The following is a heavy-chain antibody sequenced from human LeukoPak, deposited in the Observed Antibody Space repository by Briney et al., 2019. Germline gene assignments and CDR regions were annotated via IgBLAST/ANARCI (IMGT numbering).Heavy chain of an antibody. CDR2: IYPGDSDT. V-gene: IGHV5-51*01. Sequence: PGESLKISCKGSGYSFTSYWIGWVRQMPGKGLEWMGIIYPGDSDTRYSPSFQGQVTISADKSISTAYLQWSSLKASDTAMYYCARSFGSYDILTGPRRGYFDYWGQGTLVTVSS. D-gene: IGHD3-9*01. CDR3: ARSFGSYDILTGPRRGYFDY. J-gene: IGHJ4*02. CDR1: GYSFTSYW.